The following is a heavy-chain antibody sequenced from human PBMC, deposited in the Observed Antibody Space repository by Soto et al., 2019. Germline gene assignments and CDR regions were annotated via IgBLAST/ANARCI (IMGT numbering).Heavy chain of an antibody. Sequence: ETLSLTCAVSGYSITTGYYWGWVRRPPGKGLEWIGSVYHSGRTSYNPSLESRVTISVDTSKNQFSLRLSSVTAADTAVYYCARGVNYYDSSGFYPRDYWGQGILVTVSS. CDR3: ARGVNYYDSSGFYPRDY. CDR1: GYSITTGYY. CDR2: VYHSGRT. V-gene: IGHV4-38-2*01. D-gene: IGHD3-22*01. J-gene: IGHJ4*02.